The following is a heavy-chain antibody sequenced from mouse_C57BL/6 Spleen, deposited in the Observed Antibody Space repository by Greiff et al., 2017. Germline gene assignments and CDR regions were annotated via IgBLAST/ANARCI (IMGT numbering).Heavy chain of an antibody. CDR2: IWTGGGT. V-gene: IGHV2-9-1*01. D-gene: IGHD2-3*01. J-gene: IGHJ4*01. Sequence: VQLQQSGPGLVAPSQSLSITCTVSGFSLTSYAISWVRQPPGKGLEWLGVIWTGGGTNYNSALKSRLSISKDNSKSQVFLKMNSLQTDDTARYYCARNDGYYSYAMDYWGQGTSVTVSS. CDR1: GFSLTSYA. CDR3: ARNDGYYSYAMDY.